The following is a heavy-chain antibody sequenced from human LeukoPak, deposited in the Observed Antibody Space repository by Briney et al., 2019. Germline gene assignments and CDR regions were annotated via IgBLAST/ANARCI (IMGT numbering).Heavy chain of an antibody. CDR1: GFTFSSYA. CDR2: ISGSGGST. CDR3: ANHDCSSTSCYFGYGMDV. J-gene: IGHJ6*02. Sequence: PGGSLRFSCAASGFTFSSYAMSWVRQAPGKGLEWVSAISGSGGSTYYADSVKGRFTISRDNSKNTLYLQMNSLRAEDTAVYYCANHDCSSTSCYFGYGMDVWAKGPRSPSP. D-gene: IGHD2-2*01. V-gene: IGHV3-23*01.